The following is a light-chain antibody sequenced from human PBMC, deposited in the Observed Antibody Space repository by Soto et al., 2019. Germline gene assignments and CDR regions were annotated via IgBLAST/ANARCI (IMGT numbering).Light chain of an antibody. J-gene: IGKJ2*01. Sequence: EVVMTQSPATLSVSAGERATLSCRATQSVSRNLAWYQQKPGQTPRLLIYGASTRATGIAARFSGRGSGTEFTLTISSLQSEDFAVYYCHQYEDWPYTFGQGTKLEIK. CDR2: GAS. CDR1: QSVSRN. CDR3: HQYEDWPYT. V-gene: IGKV3-15*01.